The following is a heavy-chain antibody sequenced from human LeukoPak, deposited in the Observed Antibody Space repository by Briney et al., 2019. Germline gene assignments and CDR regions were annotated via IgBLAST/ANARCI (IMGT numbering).Heavy chain of an antibody. J-gene: IGHJ6*02. CDR2: IYHSGST. V-gene: IGHV4-4*02. CDR3: ARTAVVPAAIRYYYYYGMDV. Sequence: PSETLSLTCAVSGGSISSSNWWSWVRQPPGKGLEWIGEIYHSGSTNYNPSLKSRVTISVDTSKNQFSLKLSSVTAADTAVYYCARTAVVPAAIRYYYYYGMDVWGQGTTVTVSS. D-gene: IGHD2-2*02. CDR1: GGSISSSNW.